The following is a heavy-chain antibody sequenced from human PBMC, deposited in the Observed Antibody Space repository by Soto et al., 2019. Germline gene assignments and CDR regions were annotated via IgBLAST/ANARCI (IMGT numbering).Heavy chain of an antibody. D-gene: IGHD2-2*01. CDR3: TSLVVPAAILSMGMDV. V-gene: IGHV3-15*07. CDR2: IKSKTDGGTT. CDR1: GFTFSNAW. J-gene: IGHJ6*02. Sequence: GGSLRLSCAASGFTFSNAWMNWVRQAPGKGLEWVGRIKSKTDGGTTDYAAPVKGRFTISRDDSKNTLYLQMNSLKTEDTAVYYCTSLVVPAAILSMGMDVWGQGTTVTVSS.